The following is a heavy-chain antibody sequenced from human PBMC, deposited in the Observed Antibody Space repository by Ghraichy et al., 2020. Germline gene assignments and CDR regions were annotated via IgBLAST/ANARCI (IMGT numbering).Heavy chain of an antibody. CDR1: GFTFSSYG. J-gene: IGHJ3*02. Sequence: GGSLRLSCAASGFTFSSYGMSWVRQAPGKGLEWVSTISDSGGSTYYADSVKGRLTISRDNSKNTLYLQMNSLRAEDTAVYFCANGYCSGGTCSAFDAFDIWGQGTMVTVSS. D-gene: IGHD2-15*01. CDR3: ANGYCSGGTCSAFDAFDI. CDR2: ISDSGGST. V-gene: IGHV3-23*01.